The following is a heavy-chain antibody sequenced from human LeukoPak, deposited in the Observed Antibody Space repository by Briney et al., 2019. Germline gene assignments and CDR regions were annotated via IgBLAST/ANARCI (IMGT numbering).Heavy chain of an antibody. V-gene: IGHV3-48*01. CDR2: ISRSSDLI. D-gene: IGHD2/OR15-2a*01. CDR3: AAISYLAFDI. Sequence: PGGSLRLSCAASGFTFSSSAMHWVRQAPGKGLEWVSFISRSSDLIYYADSVKGRFTISRDNAENSLYLQMNSLRAEDTAEYYCAAISYLAFDIWGQGTVVTVSS. J-gene: IGHJ3*02. CDR1: GFTFSSSA.